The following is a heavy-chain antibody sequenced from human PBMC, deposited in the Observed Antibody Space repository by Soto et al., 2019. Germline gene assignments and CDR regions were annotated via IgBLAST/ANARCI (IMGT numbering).Heavy chain of an antibody. CDR3: ARLNAGLYSSGWTFFDY. J-gene: IGHJ4*02. V-gene: IGHV1-18*01. D-gene: IGHD6-25*01. CDR1: GYTFNDYG. Sequence: ASVKVSCKASGYTFNDYGIAWVRQAPGHGLEWMGWISATSGSTNSAQKVRGRVTMTTDTSTSTAYMELTSLKSDDTAVYYCARLNAGLYSSGWTFFDYWGQGTLVTVSS. CDR2: ISATSGST.